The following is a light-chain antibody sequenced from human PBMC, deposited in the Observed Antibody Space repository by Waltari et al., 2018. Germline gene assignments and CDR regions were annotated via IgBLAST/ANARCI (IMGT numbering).Light chain of an antibody. Sequence: DFQMTQSPSSLSASVGDRVTITCRVSQSISIYLNWYQQKPGKAPKLLIYAASRLQSGVPSRFSGGGSGTDFTLTISSLQPEDFATYYCQQSSSAPPYTFGRGTKLEIK. CDR3: QQSSSAPPYT. V-gene: IGKV1-39*01. CDR2: AAS. CDR1: QSISIY. J-gene: IGKJ2*01.